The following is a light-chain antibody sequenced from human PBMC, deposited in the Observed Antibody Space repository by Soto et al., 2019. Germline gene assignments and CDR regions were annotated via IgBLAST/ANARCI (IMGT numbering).Light chain of an antibody. Sequence: DIQMTQSPSSLSASVGDRVTITCRASQSISNCLSWFQQKPGQAPKLLIYASSSLQSGVTSRFRGSGSGTDFILTNDSLQPEDFATYYCQQSYIAPATFGQGIKVGVK. CDR1: QSISNC. CDR2: ASS. V-gene: IGKV1-39*01. CDR3: QQSYIAPAT. J-gene: IGKJ1*01.